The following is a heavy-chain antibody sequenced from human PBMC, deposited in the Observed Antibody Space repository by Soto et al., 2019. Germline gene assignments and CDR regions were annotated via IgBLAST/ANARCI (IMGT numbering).Heavy chain of an antibody. CDR2: IFYTGST. D-gene: IGHD3-10*01. V-gene: IGHV4-59*01. CDR1: GGSISSYY. Sequence: SETLSLTCTVSGGSISSYYWRWIRQPPGKGLEWIGYIFYTGSTNYNPSLKSRVTMSVDTSKNQFSLKLSSVTAADTAVYYCAREGLRGNYFDYWGQGTLVTVAS. J-gene: IGHJ4*02. CDR3: AREGLRGNYFDY.